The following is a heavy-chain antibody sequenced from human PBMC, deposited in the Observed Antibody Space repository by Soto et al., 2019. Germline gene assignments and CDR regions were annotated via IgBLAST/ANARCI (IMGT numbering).Heavy chain of an antibody. CDR3: AKEGAVAGNGGLWYFDL. CDR1: GFTFSSYA. D-gene: IGHD6-19*01. Sequence: EVQLLESGGGLVQPGGSLRLSCAASGFTFSSYAMSWVRQAPGKGLEWVSAISGSGGSTYYADSVKGRFTISRDNSKNTLYLQMNSLRAEDTAVYYCAKEGAVAGNGGLWYFDLWGRGTLVTVSS. V-gene: IGHV3-23*01. J-gene: IGHJ2*01. CDR2: ISGSGGST.